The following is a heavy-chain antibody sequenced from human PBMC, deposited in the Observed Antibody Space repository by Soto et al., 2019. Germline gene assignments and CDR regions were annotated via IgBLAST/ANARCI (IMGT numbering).Heavy chain of an antibody. CDR2: IYYSGST. CDR1: GGSISSGGYY. D-gene: IGHD7-27*01. CDR3: SSGAPTIWGFDP. Sequence: SQTLSLTCTVSGGSISSGGYYWSWIRQHPGKGLEWIGYIYYSGSTYYNPSLKGRVTISVDTSKNQFALKLSTVTAADTAVYYCSSGAPTIWGFDPWGQGTLVTVSS. J-gene: IGHJ5*02. V-gene: IGHV4-31*03.